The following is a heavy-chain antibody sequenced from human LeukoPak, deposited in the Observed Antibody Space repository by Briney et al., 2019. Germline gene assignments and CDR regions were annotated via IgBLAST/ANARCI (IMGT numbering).Heavy chain of an antibody. J-gene: IGHJ3*02. CDR1: GYTFTGYY. CDR3: ARRAPAGGDAFDI. Sequence: ASVKVSCKASGYTFTGYYMHWVRQAPGQGLEWMGWINPNSGGTDYAQKFQGRVTMTRDTSISTAYMELSRLRSDDTAVYYCARRAPAGGDAFDIWGQGTMVTVSS. V-gene: IGHV1-2*02. CDR2: INPNSGGT. D-gene: IGHD3-16*01.